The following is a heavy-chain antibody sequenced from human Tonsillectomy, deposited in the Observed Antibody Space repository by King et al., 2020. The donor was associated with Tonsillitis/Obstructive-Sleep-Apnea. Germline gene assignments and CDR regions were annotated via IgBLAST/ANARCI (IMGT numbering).Heavy chain of an antibody. D-gene: IGHD4-23*01. CDR1: GFTFSSYW. V-gene: IGHV3-74*01. CDR3: ARGTTVVTPPYYYYMDV. J-gene: IGHJ6*03. CDR2: INSDGSST. Sequence: DVQLVESGGGLLQPGGSLRLSCAASGFTFSSYWMHWVRQAPGKGLVWVSRINSDGSSTSYADSVKGRFTISRDNAKNTLYLQMNSLRAEDTAVYYCARGTTVVTPPYYYYMDVWGKGTTVTVSS.